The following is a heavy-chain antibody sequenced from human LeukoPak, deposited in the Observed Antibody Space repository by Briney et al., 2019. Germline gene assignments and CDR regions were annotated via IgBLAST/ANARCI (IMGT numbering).Heavy chain of an antibody. Sequence: GGSLRLSCAAYGFTFSSYSMHWVRQAPGKGLVWVAVISYDGSNKFHANSVNGRFTISRDNSKNTLYLQMNSLIAEDTAVYYCATSNYDILTGYYPYYFDYWGQGTLVTVSS. CDR1: GFTFSSYS. D-gene: IGHD3-9*01. V-gene: IGHV3-30*04. J-gene: IGHJ4*02. CDR2: ISYDGSNK. CDR3: ATSNYDILTGYYPYYFDY.